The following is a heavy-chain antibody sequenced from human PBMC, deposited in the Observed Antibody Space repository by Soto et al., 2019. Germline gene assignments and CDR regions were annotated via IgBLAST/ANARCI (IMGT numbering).Heavy chain of an antibody. CDR3: GKMAWLGDLPGHDF. Sequence: EVQLLESGGGLVQPGGSLRLSCAASGFTFRSYVMSWVRQAPGKGLEWLSTITGSGSNTYYADSVRGRFAISRDNSKDTVYLQMDSLGAEDTAVYYCGKMAWLGDLPGHDFWGQGTLVTVSS. CDR2: ITGSGSNT. J-gene: IGHJ4*02. CDR1: GFTFRSYV. V-gene: IGHV3-23*01. D-gene: IGHD3-10*01.